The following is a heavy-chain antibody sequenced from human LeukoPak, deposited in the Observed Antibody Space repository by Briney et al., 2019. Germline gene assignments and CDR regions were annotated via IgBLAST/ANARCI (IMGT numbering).Heavy chain of an antibody. CDR3: ATYARGTGFDY. V-gene: IGHV1-2*02. CDR2: INPNSGGT. J-gene: IGHJ4*02. Sequence: ASVRVSCKASRYTFTGYYMHWGRQAPGQGLEWMGWINPNSGGTNYAQKFQGRVTMTRDTSISTAYMELSRLRSDDTAVYYCATYARGTGFDYWGQGTLVTVSS. D-gene: IGHD3-10*01. CDR1: RYTFTGYY.